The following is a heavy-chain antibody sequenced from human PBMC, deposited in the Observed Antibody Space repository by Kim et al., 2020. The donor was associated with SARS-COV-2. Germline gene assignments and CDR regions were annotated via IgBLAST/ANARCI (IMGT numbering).Heavy chain of an antibody. J-gene: IGHJ6*03. CDR2: IIPILGIA. Sequence: SVKVSCKASGGTFSSYAISWVRQAPGQGLEWMGRIIPILGIANYAQKFQGRATITADKSTSTAYMELSSLRSEDTAVYYCVRETEAVVTAAIIAHYYHM. D-gene: IGHD2-2*02. CDR1: GGTFSSYA. V-gene: IGHV1-69*04. CDR3: VRETEAVVTAAIIAHYYHM.